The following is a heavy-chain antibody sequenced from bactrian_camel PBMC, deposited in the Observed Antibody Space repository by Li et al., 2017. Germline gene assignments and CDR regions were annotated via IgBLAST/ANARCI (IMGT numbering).Heavy chain of an antibody. CDR3: AADNFRYRTFGGSWYQAEGYNY. J-gene: IGHJ4*01. CDR2: IDWDGKDV. D-gene: IGHD6*01. V-gene: IGHV3S5*01. CDR1: RFSFSNYY. Sequence: HVQLVESGGGSVQPGGSLRLSCVASRFSFSNYYMSWVRQAPGKGPEWVAGIDWDGKDVHYPDSMRGRFTISRDNAKNTVYLQMNSLKPEDTAMYYCAADNFRYRTFGGSWYQAEGYNYWGRGTQVTVS.